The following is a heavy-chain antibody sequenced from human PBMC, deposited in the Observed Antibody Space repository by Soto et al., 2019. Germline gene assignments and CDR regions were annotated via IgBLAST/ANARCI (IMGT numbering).Heavy chain of an antibody. CDR1: GFTFSSYA. CDR2: ISGSGGST. J-gene: IGHJ6*02. Sequence: GGSLRLSCAASGFTFSSYAMSWVRQAPGKGLEWVSAISGSGGSTYYADSVKGRFTISRDNSKNTLYLQMNSLRAEDTAVYYCAKATYYDILTGYYPRQTYYYYYGMDVWGQGTTVTVSS. V-gene: IGHV3-23*01. CDR3: AKATYYDILTGYYPRQTYYYYYGMDV. D-gene: IGHD3-9*01.